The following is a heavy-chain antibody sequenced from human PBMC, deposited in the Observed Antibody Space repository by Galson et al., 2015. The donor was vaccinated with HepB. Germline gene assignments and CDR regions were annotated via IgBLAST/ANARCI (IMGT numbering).Heavy chain of an antibody. Sequence: SVKVSCKASGYTFTNYYMHWVRQAPGQGLEWMGIINPSDGDTTYAQKFQGRLTVTKDTSTSTVYMELRSLNSEDTAVYYCVREDIPMAESGMDVWGQGTTVTVSS. CDR1: GYTFTNYY. J-gene: IGHJ6*02. CDR2: INPSDGDT. V-gene: IGHV1-46*01. CDR3: VREDIPMAESGMDV. D-gene: IGHD5-18*01.